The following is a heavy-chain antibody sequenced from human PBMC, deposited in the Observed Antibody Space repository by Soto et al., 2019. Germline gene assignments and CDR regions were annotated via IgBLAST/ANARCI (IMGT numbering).Heavy chain of an antibody. CDR2: ISYDGSNK. CDR3: ARGYSSGWYYYYGMDV. V-gene: IGHV3-30-3*01. CDR1: GFTFNSYA. J-gene: IGHJ6*02. D-gene: IGHD6-19*01. Sequence: GGSLRLSCAASGFTFNSYAMHWVRQAPGKGLEWVAVISYDGSNKYYADSVKGRFTISRDNSKNTLYLQMNSLRAEDTAVYYCARGYSSGWYYYYGMDVWGQGTTVTVSS.